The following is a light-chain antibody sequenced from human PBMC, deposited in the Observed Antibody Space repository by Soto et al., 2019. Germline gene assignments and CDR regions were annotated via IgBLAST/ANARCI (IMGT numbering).Light chain of an antibody. CDR2: GNI. CDR3: QTYYSTLSARYV. V-gene: IGLV1-40*01. Sequence: QSVLTQPASVSGAPGQRVTISCTGSSSNIGAGYDVHWYQQRPGTAPKLLIFGNINRPSGVPDRFSGSKSGTSASLTITGLQAEDEGDYYCQTYYSTLSARYVFGTGTKVTVL. CDR1: SSNIGAGYD. J-gene: IGLJ1*01.